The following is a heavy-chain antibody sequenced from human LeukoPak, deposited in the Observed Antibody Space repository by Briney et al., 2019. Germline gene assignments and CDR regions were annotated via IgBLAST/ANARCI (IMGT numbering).Heavy chain of an antibody. V-gene: IGHV4-59*08. D-gene: IGHD3-22*01. CDR3: ARHLRLSNYDTSGYYYNYALDI. Sequence: PSETLSLTCIVSGGSISSYDWSWIRQPPGKGLEWIGYIYYSGRTNYNAALKSRVTISVGASTNQFSLKLSSVIGADTAVYYCARHLRLSNYDTSGYYYNYALDIWGQGTMVTVSS. CDR1: GGSISSYD. CDR2: IYYSGRT. J-gene: IGHJ3*02.